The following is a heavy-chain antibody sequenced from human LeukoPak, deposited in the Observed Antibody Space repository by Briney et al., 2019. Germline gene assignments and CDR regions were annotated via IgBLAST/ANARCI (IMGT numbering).Heavy chain of an antibody. CDR2: ISDSSNTI. V-gene: IGHV3-48*02. CDR1: GFTFSSNS. J-gene: IGHJ4*02. Sequence: GGSLRLSGAVSGFTFSSNSMNWVRQAPGKGLEWISYISDSSNTIYYADSVKGRFTISRDNAKNSLYLQMNSLRDEDTAVYYCARDRKDGYNPLDYWGQGTLVTVSS. D-gene: IGHD5-24*01. CDR3: ARDRKDGYNPLDY.